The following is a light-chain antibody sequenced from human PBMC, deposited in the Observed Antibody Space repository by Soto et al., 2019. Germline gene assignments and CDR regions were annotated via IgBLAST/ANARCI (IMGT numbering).Light chain of an antibody. CDR2: GAS. J-gene: IGKJ2*01. CDR3: QQYGSAPLYT. V-gene: IGKV3-20*01. Sequence: EIVLTQSPGTLSLSPGERATLSCRAIQRVISSYLAWYQQKPGQAPRLLIYGASSRATGIPDRFSGSGSGTDLTLTISRLEPEDLAVYYCQQYGSAPLYTFGQGTKLDIK. CDR1: QRVISSY.